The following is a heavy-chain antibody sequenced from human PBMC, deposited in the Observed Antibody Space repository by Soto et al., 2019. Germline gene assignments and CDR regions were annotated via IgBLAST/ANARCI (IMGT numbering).Heavy chain of an antibody. Sequence: GASVKVSCKASGYTFTSYGISWVRQAPGQGLEWMGWISAYNGNTNYAQKLQGRVTMTTDTSTSTAYMELRSLRSDDTAVYYCARDVTTVTHVIAFDIWGQGTMVTVSS. CDR2: ISAYNGNT. CDR3: ARDVTTVTHVIAFDI. CDR1: GYTFTSYG. V-gene: IGHV1-18*04. D-gene: IGHD4-17*01. J-gene: IGHJ3*02.